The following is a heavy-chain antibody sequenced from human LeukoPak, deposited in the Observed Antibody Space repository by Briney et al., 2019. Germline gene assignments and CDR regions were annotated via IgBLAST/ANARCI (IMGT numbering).Heavy chain of an antibody. J-gene: IGHJ4*02. CDR2: ISYDGSNK. Sequence: GGSLRLSCAASGFTFSSYGMHWVRQAPGKGLEWVAVISYDGSNKYYADSVKGRFTISRDNSKNTLYLQMNSLRAEDTAVYYCARAPLSVYYYDSSGYLDYWGQGTLVTVSS. V-gene: IGHV3-30*19. D-gene: IGHD3-22*01. CDR3: ARAPLSVYYYDSSGYLDY. CDR1: GFTFSSYG.